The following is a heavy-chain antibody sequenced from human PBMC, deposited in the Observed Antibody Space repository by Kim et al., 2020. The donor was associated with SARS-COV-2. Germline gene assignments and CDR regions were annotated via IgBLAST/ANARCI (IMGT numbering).Heavy chain of an antibody. CDR2: ISYSGNS. V-gene: IGHV4-31*03. J-gene: IGHJ4*02. Sequence: SETLSLTCSVSGGSIRSGGKFWTWIRQHPAKGLEWIGYISYSGNSHYSPSLRSRVSISLQTSENQFSLELSSVTAADTAVYYCARGEPLDDGGQETRVT. CDR1: GGSIRSGGKF. CDR3: ARGEPLDD.